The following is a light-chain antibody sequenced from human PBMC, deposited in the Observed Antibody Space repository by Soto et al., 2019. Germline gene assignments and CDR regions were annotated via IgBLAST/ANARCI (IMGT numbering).Light chain of an antibody. V-gene: IGKV1-8*01. CDR3: QQLNSYPWT. CDR1: QGISSY. J-gene: IGKJ1*01. CDR2: AAS. Sequence: AIRMTQSPSSFSASTGDRVTITCRASQGISSYLAWYQQKPGKATKLLIYAASTLQSGVTSRFSGSGSGTDFTLTISSLQPEEFATYYCQQLNSYPWTFGQGTRWIS.